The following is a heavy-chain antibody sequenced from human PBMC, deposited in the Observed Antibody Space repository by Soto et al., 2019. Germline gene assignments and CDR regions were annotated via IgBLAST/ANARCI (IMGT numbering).Heavy chain of an antibody. Sequence: ASVKVSCKVSGYTLTELSMHWVRQAPGKGLEWMGGFDPEDGETIYAQKFQGRVTMTEDTSTDTAYMELSSLRSEDTAVYYCATAPLGYCSGGSCYSPPVYWGQGTLVTVSS. V-gene: IGHV1-24*01. CDR1: GYTLTELS. CDR2: FDPEDGET. D-gene: IGHD2-15*01. J-gene: IGHJ4*02. CDR3: ATAPLGYCSGGSCYSPPVY.